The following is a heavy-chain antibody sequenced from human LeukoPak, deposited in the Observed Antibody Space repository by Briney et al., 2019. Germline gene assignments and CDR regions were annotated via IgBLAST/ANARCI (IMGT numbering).Heavy chain of an antibody. V-gene: IGHV1-69*01. CDR1: GGTFSSYA. Sequence: SVKVSCTASGGTFSSYAISWVRQAPGQGLEWMGGIIPIFGTANYAQKFQGRVTITADESTSTAYMELSSLRSEDTAVYYCARALKRGYSFPPTGYWGQGTLVTVSS. J-gene: IGHJ4*02. CDR2: IIPIFGTA. D-gene: IGHD5-18*01. CDR3: ARALKRGYSFPPTGY.